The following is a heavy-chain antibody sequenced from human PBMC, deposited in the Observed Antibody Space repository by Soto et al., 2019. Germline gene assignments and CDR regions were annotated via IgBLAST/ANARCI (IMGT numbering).Heavy chain of an antibody. CDR2: IYHSGST. Sequence: SETLSLTCAVSGGSISSSNWWSWVRQPPGKGLEWIGEIYHSGSTNYNPSLRSRVTISVDKSKNQFSLKLSSVTAADTAVYYCARCYGSGSSYYYYYGMDVWGQGTTVTVSS. CDR3: ARCYGSGSSYYYYYGMDV. V-gene: IGHV4-4*02. D-gene: IGHD3-10*01. CDR1: GGSISSSNW. J-gene: IGHJ6*02.